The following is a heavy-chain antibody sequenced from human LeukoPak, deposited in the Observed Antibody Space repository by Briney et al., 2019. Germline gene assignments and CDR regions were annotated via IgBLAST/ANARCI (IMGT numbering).Heavy chain of an antibody. J-gene: IGHJ5*02. CDR1: GGSFSGYY. Sequence: SETLSLTCAVYGGSFSGYYWSWIRQPPGKGLEWIGEINHSGSTNYNPSPKSRVTISVDTSKNQFSLKLSSVTAADTAVYYCARGRRLQQQLVARGLNWFDPWGQGTLVTVSS. CDR2: INHSGST. CDR3: ARGRRLQQQLVARGLNWFDP. D-gene: IGHD6-13*01. V-gene: IGHV4-34*01.